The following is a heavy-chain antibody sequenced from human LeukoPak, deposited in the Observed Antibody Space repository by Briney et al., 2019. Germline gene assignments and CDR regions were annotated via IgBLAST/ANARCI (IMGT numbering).Heavy chain of an antibody. D-gene: IGHD3-10*01. V-gene: IGHV4-59*01. J-gene: IGHJ4*02. CDR2: IYYSGST. CDR3: ARRYGSGSSGTFDY. Sequence: SETLSLTCTVSGGSIRSYHWSWIRQPPGKGLEWNAYIYYSGSTNYNPSLKSRVTISVDTSKNQFSLKLSSVTAADTAVYYCARRYGSGSSGTFDYWGQGTLVTVSS. CDR1: GGSIRSYH.